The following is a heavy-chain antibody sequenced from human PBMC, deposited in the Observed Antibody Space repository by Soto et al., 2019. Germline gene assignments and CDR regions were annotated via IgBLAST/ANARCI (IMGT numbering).Heavy chain of an antibody. CDR2: IRSKAYGGTT. D-gene: IGHD6-6*01. CDR1: GFTFGDYA. J-gene: IGHJ4*02. V-gene: IGHV3-49*03. CDR3: TRDEVITISPYSSSSGYFDY. Sequence: GGSLRLSCTASGFTFGDYAMSWFRQAPGKGPEWVGFIRSKAYGGTTEYAASVKGRFTISRDDSKSIAYLQMNSLKTEDTAVYYCTRDEVITISPYSSSSGYFDYWGQGTLVTVSS.